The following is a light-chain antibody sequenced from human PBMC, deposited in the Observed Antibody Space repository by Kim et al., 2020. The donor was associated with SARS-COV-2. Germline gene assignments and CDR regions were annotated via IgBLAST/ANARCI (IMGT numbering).Light chain of an antibody. Sequence: ALGQTVRIPCQGDSLRSYYASWYQHKPGQAPVLVIYGENNRPSGIPDRFSGSSSGNTASLTITGAQAEDEADYYCKSRDHIGNHVVFGGVTKLTVL. CDR1: SLRSYY. CDR2: GEN. CDR3: KSRDHIGNHVV. J-gene: IGLJ2*01. V-gene: IGLV3-19*01.